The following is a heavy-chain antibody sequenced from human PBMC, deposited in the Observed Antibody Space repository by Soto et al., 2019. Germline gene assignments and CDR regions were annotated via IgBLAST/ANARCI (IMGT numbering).Heavy chain of an antibody. J-gene: IGHJ4*02. CDR3: AKHSRDGYNDEYYFDY. CDR1: GFTFSGSA. Sequence: EVQLVESGGGLVQPGGSLTLACAASGFTFSGSAMLWVRQASGKGLEWVGRIRSKANNYATVYPASVKGRFSISRDDSKNTAYLEMNSLKAEDTAVYYCAKHSRDGYNDEYYFDYWGRGTLVTVSS. V-gene: IGHV3-73*02. CDR2: IRSKANNYAT. D-gene: IGHD5-12*01.